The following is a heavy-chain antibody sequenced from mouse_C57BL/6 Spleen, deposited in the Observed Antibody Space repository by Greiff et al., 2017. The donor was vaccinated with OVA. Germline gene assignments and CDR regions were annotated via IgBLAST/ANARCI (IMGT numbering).Heavy chain of an antibody. D-gene: IGHD2-1*01. CDR1: GFTFSDYY. J-gene: IGHJ1*03. Sequence: EVQLVESEGGLVQPGSSMKLSCTASGFTFSDYYMAWVRQVPEKGLEWVANINYDGSSTYYLDSLKSRFIISRDNATSILYLQMSSLKSEDTATYYCARALLYGYFDVWGTGTTVTVSS. CDR2: INYDGSST. V-gene: IGHV5-16*01. CDR3: ARALLYGYFDV.